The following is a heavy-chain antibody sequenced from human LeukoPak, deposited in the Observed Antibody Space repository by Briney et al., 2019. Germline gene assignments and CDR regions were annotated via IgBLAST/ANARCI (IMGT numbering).Heavy chain of an antibody. CDR1: AGSISSGGYS. CDR3: ARVYYYDSSGYFDY. V-gene: IGHV4-30-2*01. CDR2: IYHGGST. J-gene: IGHJ4*02. D-gene: IGHD3-22*01. Sequence: PSQTMSLISAVSAGSISSGGYSWNWILQPPWNGLEGIGYIYHGGSTYYNPSLKSRVTISVVRSKNQFSLKLSSVTAADTAVYYCARVYYYDSSGYFDYWGQGTLVTVSS.